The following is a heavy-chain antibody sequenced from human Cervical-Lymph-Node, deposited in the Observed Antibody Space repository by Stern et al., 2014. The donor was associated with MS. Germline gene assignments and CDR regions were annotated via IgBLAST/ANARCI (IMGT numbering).Heavy chain of an antibody. J-gene: IGHJ4*02. CDR3: MRGDY. CDR2: ISHSGVT. CDR1: GASIKTIGYF. Sequence: QVQLQESGPGLVKPSQTLSLTCTVSGASIKTIGYFWSWVRQPPGKGLEWIGFISHSGVTFYNETLKSRVTLSQDTSANQFSLRLTSVTAADTALYFCMRGDYLGRGILVAVSS. V-gene: IGHV4-31*03.